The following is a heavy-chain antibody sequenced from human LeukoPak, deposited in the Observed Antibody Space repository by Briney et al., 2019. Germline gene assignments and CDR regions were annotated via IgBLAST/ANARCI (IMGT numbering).Heavy chain of an antibody. CDR3: ARAPYSSRYYYYYYMDV. J-gene: IGHJ6*03. V-gene: IGHV4-34*01. CDR2: INHSGST. CDR1: GGSFSGYY. D-gene: IGHD6-13*01. Sequence: SETLSLTCAVYGGSFSGYYWSWIRQPPGKGLEWIGEINHSGSTNYNPSLKSRVTISVDTSKNQFSLNLSSVTAADTAVYYCARAPYSSRYYYYYYMDVWGKGTTVTVSS.